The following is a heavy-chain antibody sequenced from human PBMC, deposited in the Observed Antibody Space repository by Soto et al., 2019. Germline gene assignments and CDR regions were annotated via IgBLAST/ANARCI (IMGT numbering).Heavy chain of an antibody. J-gene: IGHJ6*02. V-gene: IGHV3-43*01. CDR2: ISWDGGST. Sequence: GGSLRLSCAASGFTFDDYTMHWVRQAPGKGLEWVSLISWDGGSTYYADSVKGRFTISRDNSKNSLYLQMNSLRTEDTALYYCAKDRVRGYYYYGMDVWGQGTTVTVS. CDR1: GFTFDDYT. CDR3: AKDRVRGYYYYGMDV.